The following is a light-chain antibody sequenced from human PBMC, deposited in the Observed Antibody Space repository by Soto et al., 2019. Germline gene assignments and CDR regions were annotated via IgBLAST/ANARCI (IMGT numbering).Light chain of an antibody. CDR3: QQSYSTPLCT. J-gene: IGKJ3*01. CDR1: QSISSY. V-gene: IGKV1-39*01. CDR2: AAS. Sequence: DIQMTQSPSSLSASVGDRVTITCRARQSISSYLNWYQQKPGKAPKLLIYAASSLQSGVPSRFSGSGSGTDFTLTISSLQPEDFATYYFQQSYSTPLCTFGPGTKVDIK.